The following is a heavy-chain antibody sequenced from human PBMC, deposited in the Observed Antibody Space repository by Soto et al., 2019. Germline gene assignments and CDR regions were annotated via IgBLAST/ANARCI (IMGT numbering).Heavy chain of an antibody. CDR3: AKDIYDSSGYYTPSLDY. CDR1: GFTFSSYA. J-gene: IGHJ4*02. CDR2: ISGSGGST. D-gene: IGHD3-22*01. Sequence: EVQLLESGGGLVQPGGSLRLSCAASGFTFSSYAMSWVRQAPGKGLEWVSAISGSGGSTYYADSVKGRFTISRDNSKNTLYLQMNSLSAEDTAVYYCAKDIYDSSGYYTPSLDYWGQGTLVTVSS. V-gene: IGHV3-23*01.